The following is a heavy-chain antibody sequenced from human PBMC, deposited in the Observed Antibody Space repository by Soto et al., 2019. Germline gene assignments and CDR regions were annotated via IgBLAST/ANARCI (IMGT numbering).Heavy chain of an antibody. CDR2: IYPYDSNT. CDR3: TRDLDYNGNSESFNI. Sequence: VKSSNKDPEGNCTRYWMARVRQKQRKGLEWMGIIYPYDSNTRYSPSFQGQVTISADKSVSTAYLQWSSLKASDTAMYFCTRDLDYNGNSESFNIWGQGTMVTGS. V-gene: IGHV5-51*01. D-gene: IGHD4-4*01. CDR1: EGNCTRYW. J-gene: IGHJ3*02.